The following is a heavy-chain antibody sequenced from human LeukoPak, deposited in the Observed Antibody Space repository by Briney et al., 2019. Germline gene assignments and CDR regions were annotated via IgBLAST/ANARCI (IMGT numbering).Heavy chain of an antibody. CDR2: IYSGGST. D-gene: IGHD1-26*01. CDR3: ARDSVGAKYFDY. J-gene: IGHJ4*02. V-gene: IGHV3-66*02. CDR1: GFTVSSNY. Sequence: GGSLRLSCAASGFTVSSNYMSWVRQAPGKGLEWVSVIYSGGSTYHADSVKGRFTISRDNSKNTLYLQMNSLRAEDTAVYYCARDSVGAKYFDYWGQGTLVTVSS.